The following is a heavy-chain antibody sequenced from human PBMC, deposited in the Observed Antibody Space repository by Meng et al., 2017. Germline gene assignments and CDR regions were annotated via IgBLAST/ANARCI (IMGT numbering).Heavy chain of an antibody. CDR1: GLRFTDGW. Sequence: DVELVELGGGLGKPGGSLRLSCVASGLRFTDGWMSWVRQAPGKGLEWVGRIERKSDGGTIYYAAPVKGRFTISRDDSKNTLYLQMDSLINEDTAVYFCATGAAAADHWGQGTLVTVSS. D-gene: IGHD6-13*01. J-gene: IGHJ4*02. CDR3: ATGAAAADH. CDR2: IERKSDGGTI. V-gene: IGHV3-15*04.